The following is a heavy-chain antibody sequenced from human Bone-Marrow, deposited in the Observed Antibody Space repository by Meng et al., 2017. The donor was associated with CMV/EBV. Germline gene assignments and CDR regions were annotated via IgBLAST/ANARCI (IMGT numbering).Heavy chain of an antibody. D-gene: IGHD3-22*01. CDR2: INPNNGGT. V-gene: IGHV1-2*02. CDR3: ARESSGYYYRYYYGMDV. CDR1: GYTFTGYY. Sequence: ASVKVSCKASGYTFTGYYMHWVRQAPGQGLEWMGWINPNNGGTNYAQKFQGRVTMTRDTSISTAYMELSRLRSDDTAVYYCARESSGYYYRYYYGMDVWGQGTTVTVSS. J-gene: IGHJ6*02.